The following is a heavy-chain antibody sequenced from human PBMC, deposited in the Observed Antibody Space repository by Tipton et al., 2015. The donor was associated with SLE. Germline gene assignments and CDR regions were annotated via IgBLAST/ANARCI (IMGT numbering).Heavy chain of an antibody. CDR2: IYYSGST. V-gene: IGHV4-59*01. CDR3: ARGPGYRPLPYYDAFDI. J-gene: IGHJ3*02. Sequence: TLSLTCTVSGGSISSYYWSWIRQPPGKGLEWIGYIYYSGSTNYNPSLKSRVTISVDTSKNQFSLKLSSVTAADTAVYYCARGPGYRPLPYYDAFDIWGQGTMVTASS. D-gene: IGHD3-9*01. CDR1: GGSISSYY.